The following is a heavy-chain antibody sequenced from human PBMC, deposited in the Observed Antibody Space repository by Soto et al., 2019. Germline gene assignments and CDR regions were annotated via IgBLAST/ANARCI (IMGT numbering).Heavy chain of an antibody. Sequence: QVQLVESGGGVVQPGRSLRLSCAASGFTFSSYGMHWVRQAPGKGLEWVAVISYDGSNKYYADSVKGRFTISRDNSKNTLYLQMNSLRAEDTAVYYCAKDRSIAAAGTIYYYYGMDVWGQGNTVTVSS. CDR3: AKDRSIAAAGTIYYYYGMDV. CDR1: GFTFSSYG. J-gene: IGHJ6*02. V-gene: IGHV3-30*18. CDR2: ISYDGSNK. D-gene: IGHD6-13*01.